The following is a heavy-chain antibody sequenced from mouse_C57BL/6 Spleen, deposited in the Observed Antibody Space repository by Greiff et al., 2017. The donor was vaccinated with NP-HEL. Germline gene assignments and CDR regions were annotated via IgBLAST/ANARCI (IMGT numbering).Heavy chain of an antibody. D-gene: IGHD1-1*01. J-gene: IGHJ1*03. CDR3: TSSPYYYGSSDRYFDV. CDR2: IDPETGGT. Sequence: QVQLQQSGAELVRPGASVTLSCKASGYTFTDYEMHWVKQTPVHGLEWIGAIDPETGGTAYNQKFKGKAILTADKSSSTAYMELRSLTSEDSAVYYCTSSPYYYGSSDRYFDVWGTGTTVTVSS. CDR1: GYTFTDYE. V-gene: IGHV1-15*01.